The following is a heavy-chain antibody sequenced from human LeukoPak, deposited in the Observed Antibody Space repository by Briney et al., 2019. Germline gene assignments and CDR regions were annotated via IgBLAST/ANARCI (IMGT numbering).Heavy chain of an antibody. Sequence: PGGSLRLSCAASGFTFSSYWMSWVRQAPGKGLEWVANIKQDGSEKYYVDSVKGRFTISRDNAKNSLYLQMNSLRAEDTAVYYCARGPNYYDSRGPYYFDYWGQGTLVTVSS. CDR1: GFTFSSYW. D-gene: IGHD3-22*01. J-gene: IGHJ4*02. V-gene: IGHV3-7*01. CDR2: IKQDGSEK. CDR3: ARGPNYYDSRGPYYFDY.